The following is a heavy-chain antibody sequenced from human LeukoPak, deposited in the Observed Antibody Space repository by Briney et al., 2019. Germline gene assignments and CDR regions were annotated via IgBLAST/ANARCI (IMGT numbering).Heavy chain of an antibody. D-gene: IGHD3-10*01. V-gene: IGHV3-30-3*01. J-gene: IGHJ4*02. Sequence: GGSLRLSCAASGFIFSDYAMHWVRQAPGKGLEWVAVISYDGSNKYYGDSVKGRFTISRDNSKNTLYLQMNSLRADDTAVYYCARAPYGSGSYYKIGYWGLGTLVTVSS. CDR3: ARAPYGSGSYYKIGY. CDR1: GFIFSDYA. CDR2: ISYDGSNK.